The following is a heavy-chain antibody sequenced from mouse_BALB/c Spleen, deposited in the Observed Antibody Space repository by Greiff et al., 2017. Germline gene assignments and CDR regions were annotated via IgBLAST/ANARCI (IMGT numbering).Heavy chain of an antibody. CDR1: GYTFTSYY. CDR2: IYPGNVNT. CDR3: AGDGNYAMDY. D-gene: IGHD2-1*01. V-gene: IGHV1S56*01. J-gene: IGHJ4*01. Sequence: VKLMESGPELVKPGASVRISCKASGYTFTSYYIHWVKQRPGQGLEWIGWIYPGNVNTKYNEKFKGKATLTADKSSSTAYMQLSSLTSEDSAVYFCAGDGNYAMDYWGQGTSVTVSS.